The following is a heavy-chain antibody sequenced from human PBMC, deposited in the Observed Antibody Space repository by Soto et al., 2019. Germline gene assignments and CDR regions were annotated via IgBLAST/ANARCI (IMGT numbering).Heavy chain of an antibody. V-gene: IGHV4-39*01. D-gene: IGHD1-26*01. CDR1: GGSISSSSYY. J-gene: IGHJ5*02. CDR3: ARQSPDYLGSVGWFDP. CDR2: IYYSGTT. Sequence: GTLSLTCTVSGGSISSSSYYWVWIRQPPGKRLEWIGSIYYSGTTYYNPSLKSRVTISVDTSKNQFSLKLRSVTAADTAVYYCARQSPDYLGSVGWFDPWGQRTLVTVSS.